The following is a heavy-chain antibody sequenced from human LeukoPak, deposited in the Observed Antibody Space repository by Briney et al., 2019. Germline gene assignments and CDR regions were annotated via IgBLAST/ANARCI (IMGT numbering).Heavy chain of an antibody. CDR1: GFTFDRYD. V-gene: IGHV3-13*01. Sequence: GGSLRLSCVASGFTFDRYDMHWVRQAAGKGLEWVSSVGTADDTNYIGSVKGRFTVSRDNSKNTVFLQMNSLRAEDTALYFCAKETSGTYYSYWGQGTLVTVSS. CDR3: AKETSGTYYSY. J-gene: IGHJ4*02. CDR2: VGTADDT. D-gene: IGHD1-26*01.